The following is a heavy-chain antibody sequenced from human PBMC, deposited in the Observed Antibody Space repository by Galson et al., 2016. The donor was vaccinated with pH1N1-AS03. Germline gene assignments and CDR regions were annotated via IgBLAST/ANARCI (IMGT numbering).Heavy chain of an antibody. D-gene: IGHD5-18*01. V-gene: IGHV3-13*01. J-gene: IGHJ6*04. CDR3: AVWGYISNTHGMDV. CDR2: IAATGDT. CDR1: ELTLSNYD. Sequence: SLRLSCAASELTLSNYDMHWVRQATGKGLEWVSIIAATGDTNYGGSVKGRFTISREDAKNSLYLQMNSLRADDTAVYYCAVWGYISNTHGMDVWGKGTTVTVSS.